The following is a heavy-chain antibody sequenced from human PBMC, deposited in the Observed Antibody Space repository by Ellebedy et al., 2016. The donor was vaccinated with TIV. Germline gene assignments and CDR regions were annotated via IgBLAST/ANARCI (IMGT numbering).Heavy chain of an antibody. V-gene: IGHV3-21*01. CDR2: SSSSSYYI. CDR1: GFTFSSYR. J-gene: IGHJ6*02. CDR3: ARDLDYYYGMDV. Sequence: PGGSLRLSCAASGFTFSSYRMNWVRQAPGKGLEWVSSSSSSSYYIYYADSVKGRFTFSRDNAKNSLYLQMNSLRAEDTDVYYCARDLDYYYGMDVWGQGTTVTVSS.